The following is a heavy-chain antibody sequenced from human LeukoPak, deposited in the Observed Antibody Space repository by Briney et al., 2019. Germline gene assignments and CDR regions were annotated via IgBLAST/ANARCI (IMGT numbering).Heavy chain of an antibody. Sequence: PSETLSLTCAVYGGSFSGYYWSWIRQPPGKGLEWIGEINHSGSTNYNPSLKSRVTISVDTSKKQFSLKLSSVTAADTAVYYCARLQWLVFDYWGQGTLVTVSS. CDR1: GGSFSGYY. CDR2: INHSGST. D-gene: IGHD6-19*01. V-gene: IGHV4-34*01. J-gene: IGHJ4*02. CDR3: ARLQWLVFDY.